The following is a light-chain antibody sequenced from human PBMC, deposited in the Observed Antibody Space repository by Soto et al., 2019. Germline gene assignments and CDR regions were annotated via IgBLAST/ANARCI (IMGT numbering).Light chain of an antibody. J-gene: IGLJ3*02. CDR2: ENN. CDR1: SSNIGKNY. V-gene: IGLV1-51*02. Sequence: QSVLTQPPSVSAAPGQTVTISCSGSSSNIGKNYVCWYQQFPGRAPKLLIYENNKRPSGIPDRFSGSKSGTSGTLDITGLQTGDEADYYCGTWDTSLSAGVFGGGTKLTVL. CDR3: GTWDTSLSAGV.